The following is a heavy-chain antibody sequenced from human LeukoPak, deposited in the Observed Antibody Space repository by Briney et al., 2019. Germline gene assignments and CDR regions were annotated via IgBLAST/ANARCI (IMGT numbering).Heavy chain of an antibody. V-gene: IGHV3-23*01. CDR2: ISGSGGST. CDR1: GFTFSNYA. D-gene: IGHD3-22*01. CDR3: AKDRGYYDSSGYYYWYFDL. Sequence: GGSLRLFCAASGFTFSNYAMSWVRQAPGKGLEWVSAISGSGGSTYYADSMKGRFTISRDNSKNTLYLQMNSLRAEDTAVYYCAKDRGYYDSSGYYYWYFDLWGRGTLVTVSS. J-gene: IGHJ2*01.